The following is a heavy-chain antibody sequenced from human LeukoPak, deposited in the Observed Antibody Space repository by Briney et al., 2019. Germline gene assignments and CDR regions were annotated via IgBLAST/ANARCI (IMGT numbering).Heavy chain of an antibody. CDR2: ISSSSSYI. D-gene: IGHD4-11*01. Sequence: GGSLRLSCAASGFTFSSYSMNWVRQAPGKGLEWVSYISSSSSYIYYADSVKGRFTISRDNAKNSLYLQMNSLRAEDTAVYYCARGASNIYYYYMDVWGKGTTVTVSS. CDR1: GFTFSSYS. J-gene: IGHJ6*03. V-gene: IGHV3-21*01. CDR3: ARGASNIYYYYMDV.